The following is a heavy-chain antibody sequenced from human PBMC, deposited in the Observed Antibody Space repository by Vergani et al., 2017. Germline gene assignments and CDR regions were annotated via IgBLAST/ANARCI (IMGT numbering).Heavy chain of an antibody. J-gene: IGHJ2*01. V-gene: IGHV1-69*01. CDR2: IIPIFGTA. CDR3: ARGLSYGGRIWYFDL. Sequence: QVQLVQSGAEVKKPGSSVKVSCKASGGTFSSYAISWVRQAPGQGLEWMGGIIPIFGTANYAQKFQGRVTITADESMSTAYMELSSLRSEDTAVYYCARGLSYGGRIWYFDLWGRGTLVTVSS. CDR1: GGTFSSYA. D-gene: IGHD3-16*01.